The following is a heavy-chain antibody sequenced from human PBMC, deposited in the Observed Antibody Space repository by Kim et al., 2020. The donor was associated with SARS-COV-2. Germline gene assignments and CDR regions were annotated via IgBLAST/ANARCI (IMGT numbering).Heavy chain of an antibody. CDR1: GFTFSSYA. CDR2: ISSNGGST. J-gene: IGHJ4*02. V-gene: IGHV3-64D*09. CDR3: VKGPQLRYFDWLNSLNWKFDY. D-gene: IGHD3-9*01. Sequence: GGSLRLSCSASGFTFSSYAMHWVRQAPGKGLEYVSAISSNGGSTYYADSVKGRFTISRDNSKNTLYLQMSSLRAEDTAVYYCVKGPQLRYFDWLNSLNWKFDYWGQGTLVTVSS.